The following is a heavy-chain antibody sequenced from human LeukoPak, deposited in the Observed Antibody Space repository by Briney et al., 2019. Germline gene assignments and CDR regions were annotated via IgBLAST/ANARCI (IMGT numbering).Heavy chain of an antibody. V-gene: IGHV3-21*01. CDR2: ISSSSSYI. CDR1: GFTFSSYS. Sequence: CXASGFTFSSYSMNWVRQAPGKGLEWVSSISSSSSYIYYADSVKGRFTISRDNAKNSLYLQMNSLRAEDTAVYNCXXXSXXQQXLVLDAFDIWGQGTMVTVSS. CDR3: XXXSXXQQXLVLDAFDI. D-gene: IGHD6-13*01. J-gene: IGHJ3*02.